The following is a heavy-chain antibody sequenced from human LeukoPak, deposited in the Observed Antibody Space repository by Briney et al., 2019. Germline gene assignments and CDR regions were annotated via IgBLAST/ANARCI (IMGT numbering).Heavy chain of an antibody. V-gene: IGHV3-66*01. Sequence: GGSLRLSCAASGFTVSSKYMIWVRRAPGKGLGWVSVLYSGGSTYYADSVKGRFTISRDNAENSLYLQMNSLGAEDTAVYYCARDDHYNYYYMDVWGKGTTSPSP. CDR1: GFTVSSKY. J-gene: IGHJ6*03. CDR3: ARDDHYNYYYMDV. CDR2: LYSGGST.